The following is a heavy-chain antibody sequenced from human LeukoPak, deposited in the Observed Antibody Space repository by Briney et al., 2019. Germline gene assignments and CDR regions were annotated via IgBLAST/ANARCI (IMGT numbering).Heavy chain of an antibody. J-gene: IGHJ5*02. V-gene: IGHV1-69*06. CDR2: IIPVFGTA. D-gene: IGHD2-15*01. CDR3: ASEPRLEAATTAWFDP. CDR1: GGTFSSYA. Sequence: SVKVSCKASGGTFSSYAISRVRQAPGQGLEWMGGIIPVFGTANYAQKFQGRVTITADKSTSTAYMELSSLRSEDTAVYYCASEPRLEAATTAWFDPWGQGTLVTVSS.